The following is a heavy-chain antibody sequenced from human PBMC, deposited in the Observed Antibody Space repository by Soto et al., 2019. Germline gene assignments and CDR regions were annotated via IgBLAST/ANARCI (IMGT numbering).Heavy chain of an antibody. CDR1: GFAFDQYA. Sequence: EVQLVQSGGGLVQPGRSLRLSCAASGFAFDQYAMHWVRQAPGKGLEWVSVLSWNRGNIGYAESVKGRCTIPSDKSKNSLYLQMNSLRAEDTALYYCAKALGSSFFYYAEYFHYWGQGTLVTVSS. D-gene: IGHD1-26*01. J-gene: IGHJ1*01. V-gene: IGHV3-9*01. CDR3: AKALGSSFFYYAEYFHY. CDR2: LSWNRGNI.